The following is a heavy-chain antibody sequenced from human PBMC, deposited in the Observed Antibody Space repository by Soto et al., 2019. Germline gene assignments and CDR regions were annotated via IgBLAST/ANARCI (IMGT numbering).Heavy chain of an antibody. CDR2: INPGGST. CDR1: GPSFSGYC. Sequence: QVQLQQWGAGLLKPSETLSLTCAVSGPSFSGYCWSWVRQPPGKGPEWIGEINPGGSTNYNPSLQSRGTISVETSKNQVSLTLKSVPAADTAVYYCARGLFKRSARHFSYYGMDVWGQGPSVTVSS. D-gene: IGHD6-6*01. CDR3: ARGLFKRSARHFSYYGMDV. J-gene: IGHJ6*01. V-gene: IGHV4-34*02.